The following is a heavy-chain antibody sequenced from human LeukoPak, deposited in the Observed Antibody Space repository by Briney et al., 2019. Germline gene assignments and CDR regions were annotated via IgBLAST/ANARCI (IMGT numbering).Heavy chain of an antibody. D-gene: IGHD3-22*01. J-gene: IGHJ4*02. V-gene: IGHV4-59*01. CDR2: VHYTGKT. CDR3: ARGYYDRSGSSNPFDS. Sequence: SETLSLTCTVSVDSISSCYWIWLPQPPGRSLEWGGYVHYTGKTNYNPSINNRATISVDMSKNQFSLTLTSVTLADTAVYYCARGYYDRSGSSNPFDSWGQGTLVTVSA. CDR1: VDSISSCY.